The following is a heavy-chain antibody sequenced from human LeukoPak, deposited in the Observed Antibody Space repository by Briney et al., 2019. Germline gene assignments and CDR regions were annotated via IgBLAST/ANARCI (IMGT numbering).Heavy chain of an antibody. CDR2: ISYDGSNK. Sequence: GRSLRLSCAASGFTFSSYAMHWVRQAPGKGLEWVAVISYDGSNKYYADSVKGRFTISRDNSKNTLYLQMNSLRAEDTAVYYCARVQRNGDFWSGLPDVWGKGTTVTVSS. J-gene: IGHJ6*04. D-gene: IGHD3-3*01. CDR3: ARVQRNGDFWSGLPDV. V-gene: IGHV3-30-3*01. CDR1: GFTFSSYA.